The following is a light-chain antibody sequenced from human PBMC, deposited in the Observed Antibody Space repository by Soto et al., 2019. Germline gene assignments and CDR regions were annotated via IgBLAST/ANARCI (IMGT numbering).Light chain of an antibody. V-gene: IGKV1-5*03. J-gene: IGKJ3*01. CDR3: QQYSSYSVFT. CDR2: QTS. CDR1: QGIGVW. Sequence: DIQMTQSPSTLSASVGDRVIITCRASQGIGVWLAWYQQKPGKAPKLLIYQTSTLESGVPSRFSGSGSGTELPLTISCLQPDDFASYYCQQYSSYSVFTFGPGTKVDIK.